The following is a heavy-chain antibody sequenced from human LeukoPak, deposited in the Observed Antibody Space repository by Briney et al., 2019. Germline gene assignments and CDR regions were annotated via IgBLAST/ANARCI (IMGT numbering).Heavy chain of an antibody. V-gene: IGHV4-59*08. CDR1: GGSISSYY. CDR3: APHRFGEPHFEY. D-gene: IGHD3-10*01. CDR2: VYKTGHT. Sequence: NPSETLSLTCTVSGGSISSYYWSWIRQPPGKGLEWIGFVYKTGHTNYNPSLKSRVAISLDGSKSQVSLRLTSVTAADTAVYYCAPHRFGEPHFEYWGRGTLVSVSS. J-gene: IGHJ4*02.